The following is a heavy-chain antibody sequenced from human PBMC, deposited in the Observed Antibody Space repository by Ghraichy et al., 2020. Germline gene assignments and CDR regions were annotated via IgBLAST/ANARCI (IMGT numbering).Heavy chain of an antibody. J-gene: IGHJ5*02. CDR2: INHSGST. CDR1: GGSFSDYY. V-gene: IGHV4-34*01. D-gene: IGHD3-3*01. CDR3: ARGVWGVVYNGFDP. Sequence: SETLSLTCAVYGGSFSDYYWSWIRQPPGKGLEWIGEINHSGSTNYNPSLKSRVTISVDTSKNHFSLKLSSVTAADTAVYYCARGVWGVVYNGFDPWGQGTLVSVSS.